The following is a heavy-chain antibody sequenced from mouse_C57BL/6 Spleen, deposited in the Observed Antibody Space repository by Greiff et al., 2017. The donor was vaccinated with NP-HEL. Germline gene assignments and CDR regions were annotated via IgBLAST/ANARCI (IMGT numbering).Heavy chain of an antibody. CDR1: GFTFSDYG. V-gene: IGHV5-17*01. J-gene: IGHJ1*03. Sequence: EVMLVESGGGLVKPGGSLKLSCAASGFTFSDYGMHWVRQAPEKGLEWVAYISSGSSTIYYADTVKGRFTISRDNAKNTLFLQMTSLRSEDTAMYYCARREYYYGSSYGYFDVWGTGTTVTVSS. D-gene: IGHD1-1*01. CDR2: ISSGSSTI. CDR3: ARREYYYGSSYGYFDV.